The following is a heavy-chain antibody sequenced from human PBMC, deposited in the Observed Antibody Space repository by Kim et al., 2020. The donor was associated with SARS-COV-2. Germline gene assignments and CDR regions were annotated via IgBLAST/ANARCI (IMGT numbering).Heavy chain of an antibody. CDR3: ARLYSSGWYGFHLLDYGMDV. CDR2: IYSGGST. Sequence: GGSLRLSCAASGFTVSSNYMSWVRQAPGKGLEWVSVIYSGGSTYYADSVKGRFTISRHNSKNTLYLQMNSLRAEDTAVYYCARLYSSGWYGFHLLDYGMDVWGQGTTVTVSS. J-gene: IGHJ6*02. V-gene: IGHV3-53*04. D-gene: IGHD6-19*01. CDR1: GFTVSSNY.